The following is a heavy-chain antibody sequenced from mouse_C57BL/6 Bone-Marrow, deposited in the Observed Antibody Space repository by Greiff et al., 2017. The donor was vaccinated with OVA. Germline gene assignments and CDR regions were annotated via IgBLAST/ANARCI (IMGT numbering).Heavy chain of an antibody. D-gene: IGHD2-3*01. Sequence: VKLMESGAELVRPGASVTLSCKASGYTFTDYEMPWVKQTPVHGLEWIGAIDPETGGTAYNQKFKGKAILTADKSSSTAYMELRSLTSEDSAVYYCTRGGWLLPWFAYWGQGTLVTVSA. CDR3: TRGGWLLPWFAY. J-gene: IGHJ3*01. CDR2: IDPETGGT. V-gene: IGHV1-15*01. CDR1: GYTFTDYE.